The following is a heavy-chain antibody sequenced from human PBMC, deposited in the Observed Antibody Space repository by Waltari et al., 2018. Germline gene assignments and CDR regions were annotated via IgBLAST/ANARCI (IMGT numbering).Heavy chain of an antibody. V-gene: IGHV3-74*01. CDR2: INSDGSST. CDR1: GFTFSSYW. J-gene: IGHJ4*02. Sequence: EVQLVESVGGLVQPGGSLRLSCTASGFTFSSYWMHWVRQAPGKGLVWVSHINSDGSSTSYADSVKGRFTISRDNAKNTLYLQMNSLRAEDTAVYYCARVRLLYTFDYWGQGTLVTVSS. D-gene: IGHD2-21*02. CDR3: ARVRLLYTFDY.